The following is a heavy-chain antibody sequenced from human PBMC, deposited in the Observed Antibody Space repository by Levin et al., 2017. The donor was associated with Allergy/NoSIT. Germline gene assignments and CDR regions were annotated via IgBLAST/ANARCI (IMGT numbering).Heavy chain of an antibody. V-gene: IGHV1-2*02. CDR3: AREPPYDSSGSPVPNSVWFDY. CDR1: GYTFTGYY. Sequence: PGGSLRLSCKASGYTFTGYYIHWVRQAPGQGLEWMGWINPNSGGTNYAQKFQGRVTMTRDTSISTAYMELSRLRSDDTAVYYCAREPPYDSSGSPVPNSVWFDYWGQGTLVTVSS. J-gene: IGHJ4*02. D-gene: IGHD3-22*01. CDR2: INPNSGGT.